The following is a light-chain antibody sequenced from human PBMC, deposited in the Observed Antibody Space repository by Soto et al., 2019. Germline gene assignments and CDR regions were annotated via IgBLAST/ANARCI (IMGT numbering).Light chain of an antibody. CDR2: DAS. Sequence: DIQMTQSPSSPSASVGDRVTNTCQASQDISNYLNWYQQKPGKAPKLLIYDASSLESGVPSRVRGSGSGTEFTLTISSLQPDDFATYYCQQYNSYSWTFGQGTKVEI. J-gene: IGKJ1*01. CDR1: QDISNY. CDR3: QQYNSYSWT. V-gene: IGKV1-5*01.